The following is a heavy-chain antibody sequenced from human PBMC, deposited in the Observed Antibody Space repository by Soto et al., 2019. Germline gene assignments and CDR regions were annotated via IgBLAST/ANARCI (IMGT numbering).Heavy chain of an antibody. Sequence: ASVKVSCKASGYTFTSYGISWVRQAPGQGLEWMGWIIANTDTTNYAQKFQGRVTITADESTSTAYMELSSLRSEDTAVYYCARSQGSSTSLEIYYYYYYGMDVWGQGTTVTVSS. CDR2: IIANTDTT. J-gene: IGHJ6*02. CDR1: GYTFTSYG. D-gene: IGHD2-2*01. CDR3: ARSQGSSTSLEIYYYYYYGMDV. V-gene: IGHV1-18*01.